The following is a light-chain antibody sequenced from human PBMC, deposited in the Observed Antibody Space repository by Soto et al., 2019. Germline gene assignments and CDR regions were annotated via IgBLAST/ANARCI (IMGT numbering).Light chain of an antibody. J-gene: IGKJ4*01. CDR1: QNINSW. CDR3: HQYESFSGLT. Sequence: DIQMTQSPSTLSASVGERVTITCRASQNINSWLAWYQQKPGKAPKLLIYKASALQSGVPSRFSGSGSGTEFTLTSNSLHPDDFATYYCHQYESFSGLTFGGGTKVDIK. V-gene: IGKV1-5*03. CDR2: KAS.